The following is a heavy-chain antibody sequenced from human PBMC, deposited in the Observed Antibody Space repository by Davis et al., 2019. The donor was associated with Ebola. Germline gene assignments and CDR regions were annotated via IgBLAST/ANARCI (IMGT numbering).Heavy chain of an antibody. CDR1: GYTFTSYG. D-gene: IGHD2-15*01. Sequence: ASVKVSCKASGYTFTSYGITWVRQAPGQGLEWMGWINPHNGNTNYAQKLQGRVTMTTDTSTSTAYMELRSLRSDDTAVYYCARGGCSGGSCYSMDYWGQGTLVTVSS. CDR2: INPHNGNT. CDR3: ARGGCSGGSCYSMDY. V-gene: IGHV1-18*04. J-gene: IGHJ4*02.